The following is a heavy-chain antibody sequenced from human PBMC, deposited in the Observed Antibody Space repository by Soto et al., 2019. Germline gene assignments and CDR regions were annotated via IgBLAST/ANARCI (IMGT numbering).Heavy chain of an antibody. CDR3: ARSRINNTPYHGLDV. J-gene: IGHJ6*02. D-gene: IGHD1-20*01. Sequence: QVQLQESGPGLVKPSETLSLTCTVSGGSISSYYWSWIRQPPGKGLEWIGHIYYSGTSKYNPSLKSLVTISVDTSKRQFSLTLTSVTAADTAVYYCARSRINNTPYHGLDVWGLGTTVTVSS. CDR2: IYYSGTS. V-gene: IGHV4-59*01. CDR1: GGSISSYY.